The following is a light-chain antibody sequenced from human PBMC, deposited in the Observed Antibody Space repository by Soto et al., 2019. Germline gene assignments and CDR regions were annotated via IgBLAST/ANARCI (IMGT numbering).Light chain of an antibody. CDR2: AAS. CDR3: PQRSNWWT. J-gene: IGKJ4*02. V-gene: IGKV3-11*01. CDR1: ESLNSH. Sequence: DIVLTQSPGTLSLSPGERGTLSCTASESLNSHLAWYQQKPGQPPRLLIYAASTRATGTTARFSGSASGTDSTLTISSLAHEDFAVYYCPQRSNWWTFGGGTKVDIK.